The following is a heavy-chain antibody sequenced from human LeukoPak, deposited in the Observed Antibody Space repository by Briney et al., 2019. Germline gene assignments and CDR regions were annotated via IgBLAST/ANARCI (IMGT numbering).Heavy chain of an antibody. Sequence: ASVKVSCKASGYTFTSYDINWVRQATGQGLEWMGWMNPNSGNTGYAQKFQGRVTMTRNTSISTAYMELSSLRSEDTAVYYCARRERGYSGYGTKGDFDYWGQGTLVTVSS. CDR1: GYTFTSYD. CDR3: ARRERGYSGYGTKGDFDY. D-gene: IGHD5-12*01. J-gene: IGHJ4*02. V-gene: IGHV1-8*01. CDR2: MNPNSGNT.